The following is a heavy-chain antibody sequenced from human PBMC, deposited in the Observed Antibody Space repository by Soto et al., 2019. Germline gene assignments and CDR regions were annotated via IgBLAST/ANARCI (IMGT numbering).Heavy chain of an antibody. V-gene: IGHV1-69*01. Sequence: QVQLVQSGAEVKKHGSSVKVSCKASGGTFSSYAISWVRQAPGQGLEWMGGIIPISDTTNYSQKFQGRVTITVDESTSTAYVELSSLRSDDTAVYYWARSQGSSTSLEVYYYYYYGLYVWGQGTTVTVSS. CDR2: IIPISDTT. CDR1: GGTFSSYA. D-gene: IGHD2-2*01. CDR3: ARSQGSSTSLEVYYYYYYGLYV. J-gene: IGHJ6*02.